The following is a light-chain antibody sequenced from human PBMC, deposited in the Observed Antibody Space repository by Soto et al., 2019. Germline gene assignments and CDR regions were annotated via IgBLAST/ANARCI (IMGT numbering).Light chain of an antibody. CDR1: QSISSW. CDR3: QQYNSSPWT. Sequence: DIQMTQSPSTLSASVGDRVTITCRASQSISSWLAWYQQKPGKAPKILIYKASSLESGVPSRFSGSGSGTEFTLTISSLQPDYFATYYCQQYNSSPWTFGQGTKVEIK. J-gene: IGKJ1*01. CDR2: KAS. V-gene: IGKV1-5*03.